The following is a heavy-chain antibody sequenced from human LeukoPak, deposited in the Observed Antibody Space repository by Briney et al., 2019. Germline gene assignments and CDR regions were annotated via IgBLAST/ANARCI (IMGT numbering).Heavy chain of an antibody. V-gene: IGHV3-21*01. D-gene: IGHD3-10*01. CDR1: GFTFSSYN. Sequence: GGSLRLSCAASGFTFSSYNMKWVRQAPGKGLEWVSSISSRSSYIFYADSVKGRFTISRDNAKKSLYLQMNSLRAEDTAVYYCARDLSPVVRASPMGYWGQGTLVTVSS. J-gene: IGHJ4*02. CDR3: ARDLSPVVRASPMGY. CDR2: ISSRSSYI.